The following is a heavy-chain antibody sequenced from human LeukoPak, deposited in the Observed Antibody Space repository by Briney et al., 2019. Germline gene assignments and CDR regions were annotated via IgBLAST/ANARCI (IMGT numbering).Heavy chain of an antibody. Sequence: PGRSLRLSCAASGFTFSNFDIQWVRQAPGKGLEWVAVIAYDGSNKYYADSVKGRFTISRDNSKNTLYPQMNSLRAEDTAMYYWARDRYNSGPGSGAFDIWGQGTMVIVPS. J-gene: IGHJ3*02. D-gene: IGHD6-19*01. V-gene: IGHV3-30-3*01. CDR2: IAYDGSNK. CDR1: GFTFSNFD. CDR3: ARDRYNSGPGSGAFDI.